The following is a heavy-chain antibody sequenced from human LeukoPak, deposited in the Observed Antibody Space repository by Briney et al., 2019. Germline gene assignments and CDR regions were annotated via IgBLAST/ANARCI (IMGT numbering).Heavy chain of an antibody. CDR1: GYTFTSYD. CDR2: MNPNSGNT. V-gene: IGHV1-8*01. CDR3: ARDPHCSSTSCYPRSFDP. D-gene: IGHD2-2*01. J-gene: IGHJ5*02. Sequence: ASVKVSCKASGYTFTSYDINWERQATGQGLEWMGWMNPNSGNTGYAQKFQGRVTMTTDTSTSTAYMELRSLRSDDTAVYYCARDPHCSSTSCYPRSFDPWGQGTLVTVSS.